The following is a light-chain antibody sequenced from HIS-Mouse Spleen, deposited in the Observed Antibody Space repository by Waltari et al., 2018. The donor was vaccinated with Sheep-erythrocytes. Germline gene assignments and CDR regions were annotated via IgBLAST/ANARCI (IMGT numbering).Light chain of an antibody. CDR3: QQLNSYPHT. J-gene: IGKJ2*01. Sequence: DIQLTESPSFLSASVGDRVTITCRASQGISSYLALYQQKPGKAPKLLIYAASTLQSGVPSRLSGSGSGTEFTLTISSLQPEDFATYYCQQLNSYPHTFGQGTKLEIK. CDR2: AAS. V-gene: IGKV1-9*01. CDR1: QGISSY.